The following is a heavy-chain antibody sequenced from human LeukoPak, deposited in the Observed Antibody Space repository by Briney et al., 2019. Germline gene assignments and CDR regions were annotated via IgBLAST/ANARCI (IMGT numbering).Heavy chain of an antibody. CDR2: IYPGDSDT. CDR3: ARRAVQYCGGDCTKAYFDY. CDR1: GYSFSDYW. D-gene: IGHD2-21*02. V-gene: IGHV5-51*01. J-gene: IGHJ4*02. Sequence: GESLKISCKGSGYSFSDYWIGWVRQMPGKGLEWMGIIYPGDSDTRYSPSFQGQVTISADRSISTAYLQWSSLKASDTAMYYCARRAVQYCGGDCTKAYFDYWGLGTLVTVSS.